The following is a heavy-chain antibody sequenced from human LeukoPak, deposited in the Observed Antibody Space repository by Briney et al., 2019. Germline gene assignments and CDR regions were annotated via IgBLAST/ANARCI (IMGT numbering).Heavy chain of an antibody. D-gene: IGHD3-10*01. Sequence: HGESLRISCKGSGYSFTSYWISWVRQMPGKGLEWMGRIDPSDSYTNYSPSFQGHVTISADKSISTAYLQWSSLKASDTAMYYCASTGYYGSGSYYRNDYWGQGTLVTVSS. CDR2: IDPSDSYT. J-gene: IGHJ4*02. V-gene: IGHV5-10-1*01. CDR1: GYSFTSYW. CDR3: ASTGYYGSGSYYRNDY.